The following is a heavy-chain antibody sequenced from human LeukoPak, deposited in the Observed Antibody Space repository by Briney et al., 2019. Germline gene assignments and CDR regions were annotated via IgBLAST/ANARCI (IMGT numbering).Heavy chain of an antibody. Sequence: GGSLRLSCAASGFPFTYFGMHWVRQAPGKGLEWVSYISSSSNTIYYADSEKGRFTISRDNAKNSLYLQMNSLRAEDTAVYYCARISDTVTTPFDYWGQGTLVTVSS. CDR2: ISSSSNTI. D-gene: IGHD4-17*01. CDR3: ARISDTVTTPFDY. J-gene: IGHJ4*02. V-gene: IGHV3-48*01. CDR1: GFPFTYFG.